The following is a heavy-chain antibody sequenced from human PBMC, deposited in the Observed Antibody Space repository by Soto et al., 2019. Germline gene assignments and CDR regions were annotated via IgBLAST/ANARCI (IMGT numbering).Heavy chain of an antibody. CDR1: GGTFSSYA. Sequence: QVQLVQSGAEVKKPGSSVKVSCKASGGTFSSYAISWVRQAPGQGLEWMGGIIPIFGTANYAQKFQGRVTITEDESTSTAYMELSSLRSEDTAVYYCASLQTVTTKDYYYGMDVWGQGTTVNVSS. V-gene: IGHV1-69*01. CDR2: IIPIFGTA. CDR3: ASLQTVTTKDYYYGMDV. D-gene: IGHD4-17*01. J-gene: IGHJ6*02.